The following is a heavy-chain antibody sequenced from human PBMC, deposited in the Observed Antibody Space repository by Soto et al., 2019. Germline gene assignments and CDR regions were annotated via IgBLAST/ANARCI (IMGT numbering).Heavy chain of an antibody. J-gene: IGHJ4*02. CDR1: GYSFTSYW. D-gene: IGHD3-22*01. Sequence: GESLKISCKGSGYSFTSYWIGWVRQMPGKGLEWMGIIYPGDSDTRYSPSFQGQVTISADKSISTAYLQWSSLKASDTAMYYCARNAGRDYDSSGYYPFDYWGQGTLVTVSS. V-gene: IGHV5-51*01. CDR3: ARNAGRDYDSSGYYPFDY. CDR2: IYPGDSDT.